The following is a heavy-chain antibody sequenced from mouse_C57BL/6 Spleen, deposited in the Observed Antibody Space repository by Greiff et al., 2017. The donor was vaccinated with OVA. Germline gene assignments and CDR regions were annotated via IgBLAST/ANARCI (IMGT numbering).Heavy chain of an antibody. J-gene: IGHJ2*01. CDR3: AGGYYGSSLDY. Sequence: QVQLQQSGPELVKPGASVKISCKASGYAFSSSWMNWVKQRPGKGLEWIGRIYPGDGDTNYNGKFKGKATLTADKSSSTAYMQLSSLTSEDSAVYFCAGGYYGSSLDYWGQGTTLTVSS. D-gene: IGHD1-1*01. V-gene: IGHV1-82*01. CDR1: GYAFSSSW. CDR2: IYPGDGDT.